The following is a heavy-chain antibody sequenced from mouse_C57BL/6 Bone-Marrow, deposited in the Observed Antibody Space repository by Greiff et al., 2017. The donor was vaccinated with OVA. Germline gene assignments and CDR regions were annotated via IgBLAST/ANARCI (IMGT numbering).Heavy chain of an antibody. CDR3: ATQIPHGYYNFDD. CDR2: IYPRDGST. J-gene: IGHJ2*01. V-gene: IGHV1-78*01. CDR1: GYTFTDHP. Sequence: VQLQQSDAELVKPGASVKISCKVSGYTFTDHPIHWMKQRPEQGLEWIGYIYPRDGSTKYNEKFKGKATLTADKSSSTAYMQLNSLTSEDSAVYFCATQIPHGYYNFDDWGQGTTLTVSS. D-gene: IGHD2-3*01.